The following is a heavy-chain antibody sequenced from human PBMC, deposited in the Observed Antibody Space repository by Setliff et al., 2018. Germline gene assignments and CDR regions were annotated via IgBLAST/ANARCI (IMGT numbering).Heavy chain of an antibody. Sequence: ASVKVSCKASGYTFSNYGITWVRQAPGQGLEWMGWISAYSGNTKYALTLQGRVSLTTDESTNTAYLELRGLRSDDTAVYYCMRLVRFCSRTVCQRTSGDEAWGQGTLVTVSS. CDR3: MRLVRFCSRTVCQRTSGDEA. D-gene: IGHD3-3*01. CDR1: GYTFSNYG. J-gene: IGHJ5*02. V-gene: IGHV1-18*04. CDR2: ISAYSGNT.